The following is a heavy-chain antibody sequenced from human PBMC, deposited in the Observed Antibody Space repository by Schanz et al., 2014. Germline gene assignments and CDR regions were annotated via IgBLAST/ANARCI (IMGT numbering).Heavy chain of an antibody. CDR1: GFTFSNYD. Sequence: EVQLLESGGGLVQPGGSLRLSCAASGFTFSNYDMGWVRQTPGKGLEWVGRITNKPNNYNTEYAASVKGRFTISRDDSRNSLYLQMSSLKTEDTAVYYCVRLDVHDYWGQGTLVTVSA. V-gene: IGHV3-72*01. J-gene: IGHJ4*02. CDR2: ITNKPNNYNT. CDR3: VRLDVHDY. D-gene: IGHD3-16*01.